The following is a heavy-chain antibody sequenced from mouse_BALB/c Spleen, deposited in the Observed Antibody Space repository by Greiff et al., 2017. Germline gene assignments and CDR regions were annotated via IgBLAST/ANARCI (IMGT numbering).Heavy chain of an antibody. D-gene: IGHD4-1*01. CDR2: INSNGGST. CDR1: GFTFSSYG. J-gene: IGHJ3*01. CDR3: ARNWDGFAY. Sequence: EVKLVESGGGLVQPGGSLKLSCAASGFTFSSYGMSWVRQTPDKRLELVATINSNGGSTYYPDSVKGRITISRDNTKNTLYLQMSSLKSEDTAMYYCARNWDGFAYWGQGTLVTVSA. V-gene: IGHV5-6-3*01.